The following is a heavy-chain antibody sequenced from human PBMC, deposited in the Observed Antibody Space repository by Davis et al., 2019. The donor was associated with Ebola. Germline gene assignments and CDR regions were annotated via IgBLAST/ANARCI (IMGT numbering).Heavy chain of an antibody. CDR1: GFTFGDYA. Sequence: GGSLRLSCTASGFTFGDYAMNWFRQAPGKGLEWVGFIRSKAYGGTTEYAASVKGRFTISRHDSKSIAYLQMNSLKTEDTAVYYCSSSYCTSTSCYDYWGQGTLVTVSS. CDR2: IRSKAYGGTT. V-gene: IGHV3-49*03. J-gene: IGHJ4*02. D-gene: IGHD2-2*01. CDR3: SSSYCTSTSCYDY.